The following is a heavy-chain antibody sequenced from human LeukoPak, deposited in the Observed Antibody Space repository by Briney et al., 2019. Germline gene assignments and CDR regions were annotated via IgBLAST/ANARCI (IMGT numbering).Heavy chain of an antibody. CDR1: GGSINNYY. J-gene: IGHJ4*02. V-gene: IGHV4-59*08. CDR3: ASLDY. Sequence: SETLSLTCTVSGGSINNYYWSWIRQPPGKGLEWIGYIYYSGSTNYNPSLKSRVTISVDTSKNQFSLKLNSVTAADTALYYCASLDYWGQGTLVTVSS. CDR2: IYYSGST.